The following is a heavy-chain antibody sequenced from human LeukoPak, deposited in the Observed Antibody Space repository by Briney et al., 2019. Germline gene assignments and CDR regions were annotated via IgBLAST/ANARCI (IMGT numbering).Heavy chain of an antibody. J-gene: IGHJ4*02. Sequence: SETLSLTCTASGFSISSYYWSWVRQPPGKGLEWIGYIYYSGSTNYNPSLMTRVTISVDTSKNQFTLKLSSVTAADTAVYYCAKEPPGGSHIDYWGQGTLVTVSS. V-gene: IGHV4-59*01. CDR2: IYYSGST. CDR1: GFSISSYY. D-gene: IGHD1-26*01. CDR3: AKEPPGGSHIDY.